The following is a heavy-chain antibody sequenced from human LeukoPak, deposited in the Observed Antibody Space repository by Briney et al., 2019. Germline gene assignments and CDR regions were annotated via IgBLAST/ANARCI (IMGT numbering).Heavy chain of an antibody. CDR1: GFTFSSYG. CDR2: IRYDGSNK. D-gene: IGHD6-6*01. CDR3: AKDIAAQDAFDI. V-gene: IGHV3-30*02. J-gene: IGHJ3*02. Sequence: GGSLRLSCAASGFTFSSYGMHWVRQAPGKGLEWVAFIRYDGSNKYYADSVEGRFTISRDNSKNTLYLQMNSLRAEDTAVYYCAKDIAAQDAFDIWGQGTMVTVSS.